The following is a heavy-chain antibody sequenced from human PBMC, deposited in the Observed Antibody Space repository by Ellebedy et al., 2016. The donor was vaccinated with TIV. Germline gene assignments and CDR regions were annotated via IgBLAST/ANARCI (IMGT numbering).Heavy chain of an antibody. D-gene: IGHD5-24*01. CDR2: VNSNGDTT. CDR3: VESNSSTFYH. V-gene: IGHV3-64D*09. CDR1: GFTFSSYA. Sequence: PGGSLRLSCSASGFTFSSYAMHWVRQAPGKGLEYVSAVNSNGDTTYYADSVKGRFTISRDNSKNTLFLKMSSLRPEDTAVYYCVESNSSTFYHWGQGTLVTVSS. J-gene: IGHJ1*01.